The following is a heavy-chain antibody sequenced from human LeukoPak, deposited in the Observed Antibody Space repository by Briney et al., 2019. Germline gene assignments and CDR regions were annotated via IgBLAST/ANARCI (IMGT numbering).Heavy chain of an antibody. CDR1: GGSISSSSYF. CDR3: ARHPFAEYSTLIVDY. D-gene: IGHD6-6*01. V-gene: IGHV4-39*01. J-gene: IGHJ4*02. Sequence: SETLSLTCTISGGSISSSSYFWGWIRQPPGKGLEWIGNIYYTGSTYYNPSLRSRVTISIDTSKNQFSLKLSSVTAADTAVYYCARHPFAEYSTLIVDYWGQGTLVTVSS. CDR2: IYYTGST.